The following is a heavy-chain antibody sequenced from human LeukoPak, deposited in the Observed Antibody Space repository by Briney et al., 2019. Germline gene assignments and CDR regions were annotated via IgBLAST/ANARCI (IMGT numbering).Heavy chain of an antibody. CDR1: GFTFDDNA. D-gene: IGHD1-26*01. V-gene: IGHV3-9*03. CDR2: ISWNSGSI. Sequence: GGSLRLSCAASGFTFDDNAMHWVRQVPGKGLEWVSGISWNSGSIGYADSVKGRFTISRDNAKNSLYLQMNSLRAEDMALYYCAKEGSGDAFDIWGQGTMVTVSS. J-gene: IGHJ3*02. CDR3: AKEGSGDAFDI.